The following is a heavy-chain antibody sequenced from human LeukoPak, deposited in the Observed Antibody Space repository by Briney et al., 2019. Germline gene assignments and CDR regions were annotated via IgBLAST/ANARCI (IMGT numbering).Heavy chain of an antibody. CDR2: MNPNSGNT. V-gene: IGHV1-8*02. J-gene: IGHJ6*03. CDR3: ARGFSYCSGGSCYYYYYYMDV. CDR1: GGTFSSYA. D-gene: IGHD2-15*01. Sequence: ASVKVSCKASGGTFSSYAISWVRQAPGQGLEWMGWMNPNSGNTGYAQKFQGRVTMTRNTSISTAYMELSSLRSEDTAVYYCARGFSYCSGGSCYYYYYYMDVWGKGTTVTVSS.